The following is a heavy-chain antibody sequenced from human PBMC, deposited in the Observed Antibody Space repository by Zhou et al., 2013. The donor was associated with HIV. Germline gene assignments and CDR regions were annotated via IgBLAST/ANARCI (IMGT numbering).Heavy chain of an antibody. V-gene: IGHV1-69*14. Sequence: QVQLVQSGTEVKKPGSSVKVSCKASGDIFSSYAISWVRQAPGQGLEWMGGIIPMFGTSNYAQKFQGRVTITADKSTSTAYMELSSLRSEDTAVYYCARQRYSGYDWPPNYYYYYMDVWGKGTTVTVSS. D-gene: IGHD5-12*01. J-gene: IGHJ6*03. CDR3: ARQRYSGYDWPPNYYYYYMDV. CDR1: GDIFSSYA. CDR2: IIPMFGTS.